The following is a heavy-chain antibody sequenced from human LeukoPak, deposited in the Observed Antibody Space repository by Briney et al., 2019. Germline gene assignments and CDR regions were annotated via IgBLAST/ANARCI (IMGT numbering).Heavy chain of an antibody. CDR1: GVSVSNHY. V-gene: IGHV4-59*02. CDR2: FYYSGGT. Sequence: SETLSLTCSVSGVSVSNHYWSWIRQPPGKGLEWIGWFYYSGGTYFNPSLGSRVTISADTSRNHLSLNLRSLTAADTAVYCARHSSGWHFDSWGQGALVTVPS. D-gene: IGHD6-19*01. J-gene: IGHJ4*02. CDR3: ARHSSGWHFDS.